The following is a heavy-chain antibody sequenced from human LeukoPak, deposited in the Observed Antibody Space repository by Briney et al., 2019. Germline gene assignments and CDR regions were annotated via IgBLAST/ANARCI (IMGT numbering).Heavy chain of an antibody. Sequence: GASVKVSCKASGYTFTSYYMHWVRQAPAQGVEWMGIINPNGGGTSYAQKFQGRVTMTRDTSTSTVYMELSSLTSEDTAVYYCARNAYFFDYWGQGTLVTVSS. CDR3: ARNAYFFDY. CDR2: INPNGGGT. D-gene: IGHD3-10*01. CDR1: GYTFTSYY. V-gene: IGHV1-46*01. J-gene: IGHJ4*02.